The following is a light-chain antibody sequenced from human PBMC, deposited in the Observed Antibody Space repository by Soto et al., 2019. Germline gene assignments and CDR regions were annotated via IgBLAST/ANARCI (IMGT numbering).Light chain of an antibody. CDR3: PQSYSTPPVT. CDR1: QSISSY. CDR2: AAS. Sequence: DIQMTQSPSSLSASVGDRVTITCRASQSISSYLNWYQQKPGKAPKLLIYAASSLQSGVPSRFSGSGSGTDFTLTISSLQPEDFATYYWPQSYSTPPVTIGKGTRLEIK. V-gene: IGKV1-39*01. J-gene: IGKJ5*01.